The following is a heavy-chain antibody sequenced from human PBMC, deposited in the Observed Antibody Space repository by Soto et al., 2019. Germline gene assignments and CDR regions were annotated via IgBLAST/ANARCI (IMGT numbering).Heavy chain of an antibody. Sequence: SETLSLTCAVYGGSFSGYYWSWIRQPPGKGLEWIGEINHSGSTNYNPSLKSRVTISVDTSKNLFSLKLSSVTAADTAVYYCARPYWHSSSWYGGNWFDPWGQGTLVTVSS. CDR2: INHSGST. D-gene: IGHD6-13*01. V-gene: IGHV4-34*01. CDR3: ARPYWHSSSWYGGNWFDP. J-gene: IGHJ5*02. CDR1: GGSFSGYY.